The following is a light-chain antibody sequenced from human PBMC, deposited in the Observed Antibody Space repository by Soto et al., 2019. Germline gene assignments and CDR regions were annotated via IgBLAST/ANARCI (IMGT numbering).Light chain of an antibody. Sequence: QSALTQPPSASGSPGQSVTISCTGTSSDVGRYNYVSWYQQHPGKAPKLMIYEVSQRPSGVPDRFSGSKSGNTASLTVSGLQAEDEADYYCSSYAGSNNVVFGGGTKLTVL. CDR1: SSDVGRYNY. CDR3: SSYAGSNNVV. V-gene: IGLV2-8*01. J-gene: IGLJ3*02. CDR2: EVS.